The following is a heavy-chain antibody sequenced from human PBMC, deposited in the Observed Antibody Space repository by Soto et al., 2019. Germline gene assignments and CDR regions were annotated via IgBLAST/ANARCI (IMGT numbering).Heavy chain of an antibody. Sequence: SLRLSCAASGFTFDNYGIHWVRQAPGKGLEWVAVISFDGADAYYAASVKGRFTISRDKSKNTVYLQMNNLRAEDRAVYYCXXXXXPXXXYYYXXDVWGRGTTXXVSS. CDR2: ISFDGADA. CDR1: GFTFDNYG. J-gene: IGHJ6*03. D-gene: IGHD3-10*01. V-gene: IGHV3-30*03. CDR3: XXXXXPXXXYYYXXDV.